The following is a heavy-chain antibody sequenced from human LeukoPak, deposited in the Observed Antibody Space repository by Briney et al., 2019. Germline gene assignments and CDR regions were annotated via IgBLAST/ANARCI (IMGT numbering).Heavy chain of an antibody. V-gene: IGHV4-38-2*02. CDR3: ARHIRGYCSSTSCLSDYFDY. Sequence: PSETLSLTCTVSSYSISNGYYWGWIRQTPGKGLEWIASIYYSGSAYYNPSLKSRVTISVDTSKNQFSLKLSSVTAADTAVYYCARHIRGYCSSTSCLSDYFDYWGQGTLVTVSS. CDR2: IYYSGSA. CDR1: SYSISNGYY. J-gene: IGHJ4*02. D-gene: IGHD2-2*01.